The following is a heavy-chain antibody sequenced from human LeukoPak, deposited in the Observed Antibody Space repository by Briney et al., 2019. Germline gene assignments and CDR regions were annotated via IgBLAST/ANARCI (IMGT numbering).Heavy chain of an antibody. CDR1: GFTFSSYW. V-gene: IGHV3-74*01. CDR3: ARPAMVRGVIAQWSNWFDP. CDR2: INSDGSST. Sequence: GGSLRLSCAASGFTFSSYWMHWVRQAPGKGLVWVSRINSDGSSTSYADSVKGRFTISRDNAKNTLYLQMNSLRDEDTAVYYCARPAMVRGVIAQWSNWFDPWGQGTLVTVSS. D-gene: IGHD3-10*01. J-gene: IGHJ5*02.